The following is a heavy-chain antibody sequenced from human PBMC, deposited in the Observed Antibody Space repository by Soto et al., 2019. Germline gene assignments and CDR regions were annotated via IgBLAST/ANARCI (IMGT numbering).Heavy chain of an antibody. CDR2: ISYDGSNK. Sequence: GGSLRLSFAASGCTFSSYAMHWVRQAPGKGLEWVEVISYDGSNKYYADSVKGRFTISRDNSKNTLYLQMNSLRAEDTAVYYCARDPFHYDFWSAYPFFDXWGQGTRVTVS. CDR3: ARDPFHYDFWSAYPFFDX. CDR1: GCTFSSYA. V-gene: IGHV3-30-3*01. J-gene: IGHJ4*02. D-gene: IGHD3-3*01.